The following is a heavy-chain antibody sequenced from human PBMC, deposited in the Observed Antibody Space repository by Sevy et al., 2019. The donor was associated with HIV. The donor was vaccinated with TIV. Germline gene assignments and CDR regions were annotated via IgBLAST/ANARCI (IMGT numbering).Heavy chain of an antibody. CDR3: ARGHTICGGGSCYPGWFDP. J-gene: IGHJ5*02. CDR1: GFPFSNFW. Sequence: GGSLRLSCVASGFPFSNFWMTWVRQAPGKGLEWVANIKEDGSEKDYVDSVKGRFTISRDSAKNSLYLQMSSLRAEDTAIYYCARGHTICGGGSCYPGWFDPWGPGTLVTVSS. V-gene: IGHV3-7*01. D-gene: IGHD2-15*01. CDR2: IKEDGSEK.